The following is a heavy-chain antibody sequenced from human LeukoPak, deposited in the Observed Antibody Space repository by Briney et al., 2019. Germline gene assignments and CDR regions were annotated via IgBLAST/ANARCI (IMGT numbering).Heavy chain of an antibody. V-gene: IGHV1-69*13. D-gene: IGHD3-10*01. CDR2: IIPIFGTA. Sequence: SVKVSCKASGGTFSSYAISWVRQAPGQGLEWMGGIIPIFGTADYAQKFQGRVTITADESTSTAYMELNSLRSEDTAVYYCARDPSMIRGGNTPYFDYWGQGTLVTVSS. CDR1: GGTFSSYA. J-gene: IGHJ4*02. CDR3: ARDPSMIRGGNTPYFDY.